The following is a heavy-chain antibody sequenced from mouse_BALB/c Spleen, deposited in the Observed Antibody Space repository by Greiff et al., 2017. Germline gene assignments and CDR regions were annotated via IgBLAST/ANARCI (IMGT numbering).Heavy chain of an antibody. V-gene: IGHV3-2*02. Sequence: DVKLQESGPGLVKPSQSLSLTCTVTGYSITSDYAWNWIRQFPGNKLEWMGYISYSGSTSYNPSLKSRISITRDTSKNQFFLQLNSVTTEDTATYYCARGGLLAYWGQGTLVTVSA. J-gene: IGHJ3*01. CDR1: GYSITSDYA. CDR2: ISYSGST. CDR3: ARGGLLAY. D-gene: IGHD3-1*01.